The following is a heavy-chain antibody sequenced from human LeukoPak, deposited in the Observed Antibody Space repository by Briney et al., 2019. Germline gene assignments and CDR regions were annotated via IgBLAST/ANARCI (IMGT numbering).Heavy chain of an antibody. V-gene: IGHV1-24*01. CDR3: ATRGGDFWSGFEK. J-gene: IGHJ4*02. CDR1: GDSLTDLN. CDR2: FDPEQAKT. D-gene: IGHD3-3*01. Sequence: ASVKVSCKVSGDSLTDLNIQWVRQAPGKGLECLGGFDPEQAKTIYAQNFQGRVTMTEDASTDKASMELHSLKSEDTAVYYCATRGGDFWSGFEKWGQGTLIIVS.